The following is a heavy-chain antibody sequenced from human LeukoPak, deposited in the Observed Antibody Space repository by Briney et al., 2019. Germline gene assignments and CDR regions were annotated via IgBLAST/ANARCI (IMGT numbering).Heavy chain of an antibody. Sequence: ASETLPFKASGYTFTNHTISWLRQAPGQALEWMGWMSAYNDHTNYAQNYQAKDTITTNTHKSTAYMQLRTQSYADPAVYFCASGLYSSSTTCNRGTFDIWGQGTVVTV. CDR1: GYTFTNHT. D-gene: IGHD2-2*02. J-gene: IGHJ3*02. CDR3: ASGLYSSSTTCNRGTFDI. V-gene: IGHV1-18*01. CDR2: MSAYNDHT.